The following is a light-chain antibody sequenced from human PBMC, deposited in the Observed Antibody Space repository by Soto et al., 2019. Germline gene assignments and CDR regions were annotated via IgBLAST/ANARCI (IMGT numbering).Light chain of an antibody. J-gene: IGKJ3*01. CDR3: QQLNSYVFT. CDR2: AAS. CDR1: QDVSRF. Sequence: DIQLTQSPSFLSASVGDRVTISCRASQDVSRFLAWYQQKPGKAPNLLIYAASTLQSGVPSRFSGSGSVTEFALTISSLQPEDFATYYCQQLNSYVFTFGPGTKVDIK. V-gene: IGKV1-9*01.